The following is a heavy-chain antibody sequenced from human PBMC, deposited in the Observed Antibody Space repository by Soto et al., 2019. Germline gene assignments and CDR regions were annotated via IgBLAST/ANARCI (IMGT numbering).Heavy chain of an antibody. CDR1: GFSFTTYW. J-gene: IGHJ6*02. CDR3: TRRLAHYYGMDV. V-gene: IGHV3-74*03. Sequence: EVQLVESGGGLVQPGGSLRLSCTASGFSFTTYWMHWVRQAPGKGLVWVSHINSGGNYITYADSVKGRFTISRDNAKNTVYLQMNSLRVEDTAVYYCTRRLAHYYGMDVWGQGTTVTVSS. CDR2: INSGGNYI. D-gene: IGHD3-9*01.